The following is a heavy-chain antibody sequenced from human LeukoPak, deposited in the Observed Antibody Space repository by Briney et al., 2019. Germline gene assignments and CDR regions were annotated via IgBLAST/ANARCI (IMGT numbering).Heavy chain of an antibody. CDR2: IIPILGTA. J-gene: IGHJ5*02. D-gene: IGHD4-11*01. V-gene: IGHV1-69*13. CDR1: GGTFSRYA. CDR3: ARGTYSNYEGWFDP. Sequence: SVKVSCKASGGTFSRYAISWVRQAPGQGLEWMGGIIPILGTANYAQKFQGRVTITADESTSTAYMELSSLRSEDTAVYYCARGTYSNYEGWFDPWGQGTLVTVSS.